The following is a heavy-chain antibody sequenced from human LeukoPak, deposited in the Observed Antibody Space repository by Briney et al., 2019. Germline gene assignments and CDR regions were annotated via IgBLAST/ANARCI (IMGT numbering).Heavy chain of an antibody. CDR3: ARRDFWSGYYPMINFDY. J-gene: IGHJ4*02. V-gene: IGHV4-59*08. CDR1: GDSIRNYY. CDR2: IYHTGST. Sequence: PSETLSLTCTVSGDSIRNYYWSWIRQPPGKGLEWLGYIYHTGSTHSNPSLESRVTISVDTSKNQFSLRLSSVTAADTAVYYCARRDFWSGYYPMINFDYWGQGTLVTVAT. D-gene: IGHD3-3*01.